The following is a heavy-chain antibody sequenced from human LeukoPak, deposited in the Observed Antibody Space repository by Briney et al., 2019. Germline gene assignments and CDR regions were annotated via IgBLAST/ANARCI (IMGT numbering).Heavy chain of an antibody. CDR1: GFTFTSYA. V-gene: IGHV3-23*01. J-gene: IGHJ4*02. CDR3: TIDRAPYSSGWYYGY. CDR2: MSYSGGST. D-gene: IGHD6-19*01. Sequence: GRSLRLSCAASGFTFTSYAMSWVRQVPGKGLEWVSSMSYSGGSTYYADSVKGRFTFSRDNSKNTMYLQMNSLRAEDTAVYYCTIDRAPYSSGWYYGYWGQGTLVTVSS.